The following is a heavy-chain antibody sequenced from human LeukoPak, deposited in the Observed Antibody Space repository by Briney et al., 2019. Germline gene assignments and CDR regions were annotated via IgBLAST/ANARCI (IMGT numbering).Heavy chain of an antibody. D-gene: IGHD2-8*01. CDR2: ISGSGGST. Sequence: PGGSLRLSCAASGFTFSSYAMSWVRQAPGKGLEWVSAISGSGGSTYYADSVKGRFTISRDNAENSLYLQMNSLRAEDTALYYCAKDREDVCTRTFDYWGQGTLVTVSS. J-gene: IGHJ4*02. CDR3: AKDREDVCTRTFDY. V-gene: IGHV3-23*01. CDR1: GFTFSSYA.